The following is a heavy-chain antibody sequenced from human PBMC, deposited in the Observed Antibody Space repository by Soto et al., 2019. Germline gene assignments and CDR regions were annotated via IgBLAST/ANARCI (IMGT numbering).Heavy chain of an antibody. D-gene: IGHD5-12*01. J-gene: IGHJ6*02. CDR2: IYYSGST. Sequence: QVQLQESGPGLVKPSQTLSLTCTVSGGSISSGGYYWSWIRQHPGKGLEWIGYIYYSGSTYYNPSLKGRVTISVDTSKNQFSLKLSSVTAADTAVYYCARRVNSGYDYYYYGMDVWGQGTTVTVSS. CDR3: ARRVNSGYDYYYYGMDV. CDR1: GGSISSGGYY. V-gene: IGHV4-31*03.